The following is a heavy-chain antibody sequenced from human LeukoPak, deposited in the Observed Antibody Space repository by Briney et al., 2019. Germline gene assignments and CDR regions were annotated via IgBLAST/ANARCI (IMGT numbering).Heavy chain of an antibody. Sequence: ASVNVSCTASGYTFTVYYMHWVRQAPGQGLEWMGWINPNSGGTNYAQKFQGRVTMTRDTSISTAYMERSRLRSDDTAVYYCARIVDTAIIYWGQGTLVTVSS. J-gene: IGHJ4*02. CDR3: ARIVDTAIIY. D-gene: IGHD5-18*01. V-gene: IGHV1-2*02. CDR1: GYTFTVYY. CDR2: INPNSGGT.